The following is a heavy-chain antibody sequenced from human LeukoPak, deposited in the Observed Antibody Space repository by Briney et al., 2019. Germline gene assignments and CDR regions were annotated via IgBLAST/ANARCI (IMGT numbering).Heavy chain of an antibody. V-gene: IGHV4-59*01. CDR2: IYYSGSS. CDR3: ARSIEAVWYFDY. Sequence: SETLSLTCTVSGGSISSYYWSWIRQPPGKGLEWIGYIYYSGSSNYNPSLKSRVNISIGTSHNQFFLKLTSLTAADTAIYYFARSIEAVWYFDYWGQGTLVTVSS. J-gene: IGHJ4*02. CDR1: GGSISSYY. D-gene: IGHD6-13*01.